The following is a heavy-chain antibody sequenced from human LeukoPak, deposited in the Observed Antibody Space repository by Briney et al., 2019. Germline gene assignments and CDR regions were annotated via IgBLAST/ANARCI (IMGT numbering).Heavy chain of an antibody. CDR2: MNPNSGNT. Sequence: ASVKVSCKASGYTFTSYDINWVRQATGQGLEWMGWMNPNSGNTNYAQKLQGRVTMTTDTSTSTAYMELRSLRSDDTAVYYCARVQIRKYSSSWQGLDPWGQGTLVTVSS. CDR1: GYTFTSYD. J-gene: IGHJ5*02. CDR3: ARVQIRKYSSSWQGLDP. D-gene: IGHD6-13*01. V-gene: IGHV1-18*01.